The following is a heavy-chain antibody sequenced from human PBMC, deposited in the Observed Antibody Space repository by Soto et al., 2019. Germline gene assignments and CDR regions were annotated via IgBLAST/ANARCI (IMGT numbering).Heavy chain of an antibody. CDR2: IYWDHDK. D-gene: IGHD1-7*01. CDR1: GFSLSTSGVG. Sequence: ITLKQSGPTLVQPTQTLTMTCTFSGFSLSTSGVGVGWIRQPPGKALEWLALIYWDHDKRYSPSLKSRLTIPKDTSKNQVVLTMTNMDPVDTATYYWAHRAKLTSFVYWGQGTLVTVAS. V-gene: IGHV2-5*02. CDR3: AHRAKLTSFVY. J-gene: IGHJ4*02.